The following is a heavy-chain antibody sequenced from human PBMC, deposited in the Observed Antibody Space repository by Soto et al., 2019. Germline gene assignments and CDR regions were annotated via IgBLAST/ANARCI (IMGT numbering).Heavy chain of an antibody. V-gene: IGHV6-1*01. CDR2: TYYRSKWYN. CDR3: ARNRECCGNDSPHTFAY. J-gene: IGHJ4*02. CDR1: GDSVSSNSAA. Sequence: SQTLSLTCAISGDSVSSNSAAWNWIRQSPSRGLEWLGRTYYRSKWYNDYAVSVKSRITINPDTSKNQFSLTSDDSAVYYCARNRECCGNDSPHTFAYWGQGTPVTVSS. D-gene: IGHD2-21*02.